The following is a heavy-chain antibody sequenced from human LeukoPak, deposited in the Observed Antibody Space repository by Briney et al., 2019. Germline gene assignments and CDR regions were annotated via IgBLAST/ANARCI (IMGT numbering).Heavy chain of an antibody. Sequence: GGSLRLSCADSGFTFSSYWMHWVRQAPGKALVWVSRINSDGSITTYADSVKGRFTISRDNAKNTLYLQMNSLRAEDTAVYYCAVGISATGGGWGQGTMVTVSS. CDR3: AVGISATGGG. J-gene: IGHJ3*01. D-gene: IGHD6-13*01. CDR1: GFTFSSYW. V-gene: IGHV3-74*01. CDR2: INSDGSIT.